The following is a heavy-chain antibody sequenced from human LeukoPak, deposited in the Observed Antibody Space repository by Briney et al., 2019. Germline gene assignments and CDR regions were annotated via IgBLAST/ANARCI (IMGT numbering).Heavy chain of an antibody. CDR3: AKDISLGVDSNDY. CDR1: GFTFSSYG. D-gene: IGHD2-15*01. Sequence: PGRSLRLSCAASGFTFSSYGMHWVRQAPGKGLEWVAVISYDGSNKYYADSVKGRFTISRDNSKNTLYLQMNSLRAEDTAVYYCAKDISLGVDSNDYWGQGTLVTVSS. V-gene: IGHV3-30*18. J-gene: IGHJ4*02. CDR2: ISYDGSNK.